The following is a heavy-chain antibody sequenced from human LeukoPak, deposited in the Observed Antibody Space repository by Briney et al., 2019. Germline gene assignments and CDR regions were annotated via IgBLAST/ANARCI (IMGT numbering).Heavy chain of an antibody. CDR1: GFTFSSHG. J-gene: IGHJ4*02. Sequence: GGTLRLSCAASGFTFSSHGMNWVRQAPGKGLEWVSGISPSGGITYYTDSVKGRFTISRDNSKNTQSLQMNSLRAEDTAVYYCARGRYSYGYPHFDYWGQGTLVTVSS. CDR2: ISPSGGIT. CDR3: ARGRYSYGYPHFDY. V-gene: IGHV3-23*01. D-gene: IGHD5-18*01.